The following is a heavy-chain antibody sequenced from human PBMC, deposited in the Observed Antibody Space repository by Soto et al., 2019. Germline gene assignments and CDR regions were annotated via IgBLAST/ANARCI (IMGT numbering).Heavy chain of an antibody. CDR3: ARERIGYSSSSNWFDP. D-gene: IGHD6-13*01. Sequence: GESLKISCAASGFTFSSYGMHWVRQAPGKGLEWVAVISYDGSNKYYADSVKGRFTISRDNSKNTLYLQMNSMRAEDTAVYYYARERIGYSSSSNWFDPWGQGTLVTVSS. J-gene: IGHJ5*02. CDR2: ISYDGSNK. CDR1: GFTFSSYG. V-gene: IGHV3-30*03.